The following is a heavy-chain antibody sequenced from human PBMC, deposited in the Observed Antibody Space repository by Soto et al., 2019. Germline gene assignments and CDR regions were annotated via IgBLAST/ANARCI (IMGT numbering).Heavy chain of an antibody. J-gene: IGHJ6*02. D-gene: IGHD3-10*01. CDR1: GFALRDSA. CDR3: VKDNLAGGADV. V-gene: IGHV3-9*01. CDR2: MYSSGDV. Sequence: PGGSLRLSCATSGFALRDSAMHWVRQVSGGGLQWVSGMYSSGDVGYAGSVRGRFTMSRDVARNALFLQMSSLTADDTALYYCVKDNLAGGADVWGQGTTVTVSS.